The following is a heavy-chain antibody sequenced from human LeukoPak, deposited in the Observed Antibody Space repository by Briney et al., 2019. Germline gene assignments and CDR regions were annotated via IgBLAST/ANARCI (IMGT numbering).Heavy chain of an antibody. Sequence: SETLSLTCTVSGVSISSYYWSWIRQPPGKGLEWIGHISDSGDTNYNPSLKSRVTISVDTSKKQFSLKLSSVTTADTAVYYCARDSYYDTSGYFNDTFGMWGQGTLVTVSS. CDR2: ISDSGDT. J-gene: IGHJ3*02. D-gene: IGHD3-22*01. CDR3: ARDSYYDTSGYFNDTFGM. V-gene: IGHV4-59*01. CDR1: GVSISSYY.